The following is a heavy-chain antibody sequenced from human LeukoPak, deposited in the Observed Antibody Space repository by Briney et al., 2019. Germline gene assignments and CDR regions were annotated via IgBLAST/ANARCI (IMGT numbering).Heavy chain of an antibody. CDR1: GYTFTDYY. V-gene: IGHV1-2*02. D-gene: IGHD3-10*01. J-gene: IGHJ3*02. CDR3: ARDGSFDM. CDR2: INPNSGGT. Sequence: ASVKVSCKASGYTFTDYYFHWVRQAPGQGLEWMGWINPNSGGTNYAQKFQGRITMTRDTSINTFYMELSRLRYDDTAFYYCARDGSFDMWGRGTMVTVSS.